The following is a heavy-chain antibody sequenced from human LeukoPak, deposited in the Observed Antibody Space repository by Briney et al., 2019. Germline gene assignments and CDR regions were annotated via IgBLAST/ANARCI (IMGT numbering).Heavy chain of an antibody. D-gene: IGHD4-17*01. CDR3: ASDLDYGDSENY. Sequence: GGSLRLSCAASGFTFDDYAMHWVRQAPGKGLEWVSGISWNSGSIGYADSVKGRFTISRDNAKNSLYLQMNSLRAEDTAVYYCASDLDYGDSENYWGQGTLVTVSS. V-gene: IGHV3-9*01. J-gene: IGHJ4*02. CDR2: ISWNSGSI. CDR1: GFTFDDYA.